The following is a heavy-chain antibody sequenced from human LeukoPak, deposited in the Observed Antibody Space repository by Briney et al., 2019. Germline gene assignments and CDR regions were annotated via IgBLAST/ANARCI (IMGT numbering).Heavy chain of an antibody. V-gene: IGHV4-31*03. CDR1: GGSISSGGYY. D-gene: IGHD3-22*01. CDR3: AREGVNYYDSSGYYAVY. Sequence: SETLSLTCTVSGGSISSGGYYWSWIRQHPGKGPEWIGYIYYSGSTYYNPSLKSRVTISVDTSKNQFSLKLSSVTAADTAVYYCAREGVNYYDSSGYYAVYWGQGTLVTVSS. J-gene: IGHJ4*02. CDR2: IYYSGST.